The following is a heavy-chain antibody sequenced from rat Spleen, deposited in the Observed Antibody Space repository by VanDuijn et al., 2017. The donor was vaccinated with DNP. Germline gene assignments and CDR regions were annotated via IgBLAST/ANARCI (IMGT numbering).Heavy chain of an antibody. D-gene: IGHD5-1*01. CDR3: ARWRLGVAMDA. CDR1: GFSLTSYH. Sequence: QVQLKESGPGLVQPSQTLSLTCTVSGFSLTSYHVHWVRQPPGKGLEWMGRIQSGGSTNYNSALKSRLSISRDTSKSQVFLKMNSVQTEDTAMYFCARWRLGVAMDAWGQGTSVTVSS. J-gene: IGHJ4*01. CDR2: IQSGGST. V-gene: IGHV2-27*01.